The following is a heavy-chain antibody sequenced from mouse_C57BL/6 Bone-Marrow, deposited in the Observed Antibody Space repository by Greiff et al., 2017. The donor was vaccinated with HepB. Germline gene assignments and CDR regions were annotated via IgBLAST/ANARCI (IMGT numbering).Heavy chain of an antibody. CDR3: TTTLNY. CDR1: GFNIKDDY. CDR2: IDPENGDT. J-gene: IGHJ2*01. V-gene: IGHV14-4*01. Sequence: EVKLVESGAELVRPGASVKLSCTASGFNIKDDYMHWVKQRPEQGLEWIGWIDPENGDTEYASKFQGKATITADTSSNTAYRQLSSLTSEDTAVYYCTTTLNYWGQGTTLTVSS.